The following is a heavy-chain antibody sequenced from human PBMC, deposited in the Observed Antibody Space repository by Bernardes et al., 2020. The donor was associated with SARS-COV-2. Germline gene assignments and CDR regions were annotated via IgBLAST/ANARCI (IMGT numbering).Heavy chain of an antibody. D-gene: IGHD3-3*01. Sequence: GGSLRLSCAASGFTFSSYGMHWVRQAPGKGLEWVAVIWYDGSNKYYADSVKGRFTISRDNSKNTLYLQMNSLRAEDTAVYYCARDGYYDFWSGYSIPHNWFDPWGQGTLVTVSS. CDR1: GFTFSSYG. V-gene: IGHV3-33*01. CDR2: IWYDGSNK. J-gene: IGHJ5*02. CDR3: ARDGYYDFWSGYSIPHNWFDP.